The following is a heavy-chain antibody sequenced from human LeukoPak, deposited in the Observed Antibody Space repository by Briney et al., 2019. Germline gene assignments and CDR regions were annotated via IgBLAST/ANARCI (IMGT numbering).Heavy chain of an antibody. Sequence: GGSLRLSCAASGFTVSSSFLSWVRLAPGKGLEWLSIIYSDGGSTYYADSAKGRFTISRDNSKNTLYLQMNSLRAEDTALYYCARLISGSYHLYFDYWGLGTLVTVSS. CDR1: GFTVSSSF. D-gene: IGHD3-10*01. CDR3: ARLISGSYHLYFDY. CDR2: IYSDGGST. J-gene: IGHJ4*02. V-gene: IGHV3-66*01.